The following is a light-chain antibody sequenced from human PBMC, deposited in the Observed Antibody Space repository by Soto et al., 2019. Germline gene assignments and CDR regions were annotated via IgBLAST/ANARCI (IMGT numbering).Light chain of an antibody. CDR3: AAWDDSLNGQVV. V-gene: IGLV1-44*01. CDR1: SSNIGSNP. J-gene: IGLJ2*01. Sequence: QSVLTQPPSASGTPGQRVTISCSGSSSNIGSNPVNWYQQLPGTAPKLLIYSNNQRPSGVPDRRSGSKSGTSASLAISGLQSEDEADYYCAAWDDSLNGQVVFGGGTKLTVL. CDR2: SNN.